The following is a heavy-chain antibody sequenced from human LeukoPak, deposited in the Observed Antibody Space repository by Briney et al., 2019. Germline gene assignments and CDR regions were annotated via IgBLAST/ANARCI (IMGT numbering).Heavy chain of an antibody. V-gene: IGHV3-23*01. CDR2: ISGSGGST. CDR3: AKDLEKMWIQLWANPFGY. CDR1: GFTFSSYA. Sequence: GGSLRLSCAASGFTFSSYAMSWVRQAPGKGLEWVSAISGSGGSTYYADSVKGRFTISRDNSKNTLYLQMNSLRAEDTAVYYCAKDLEKMWIQLWANPFGYWGQGTLVTVSS. D-gene: IGHD5-18*01. J-gene: IGHJ4*02.